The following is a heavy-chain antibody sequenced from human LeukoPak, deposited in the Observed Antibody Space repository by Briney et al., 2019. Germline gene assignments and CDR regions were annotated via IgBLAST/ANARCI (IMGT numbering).Heavy chain of an antibody. CDR2: INHSGST. Sequence: TPSETLSLTCAVYGGSFSGYYWSWIRQPPGKGLEWIGEINHSGSTNYNPSLKGRVTISVDTYKNQFSLKLRSVTDADTAVYYCARGGVVVPAANPALDYWGQGTLVTVSS. J-gene: IGHJ4*02. CDR1: GGSFSGYY. D-gene: IGHD2-2*01. V-gene: IGHV4-34*01. CDR3: ARGGVVVPAANPALDY.